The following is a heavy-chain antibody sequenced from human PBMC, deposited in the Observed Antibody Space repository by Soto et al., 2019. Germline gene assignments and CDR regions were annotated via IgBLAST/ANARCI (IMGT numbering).Heavy chain of an antibody. J-gene: IGHJ4*02. V-gene: IGHV3-23*01. CDR3: XXXXXXXXXXDY. Sequence: EVQLLESGGGLVQPGGSLRLSCAASGFTFSTYAMSWVRQAPGXXLEWVSTISGXDGSTXYADSXKGXXTXXSXNSXXXXXXXXXXXXXXXXXXXXXXXXXXXXXXXDYWGQGTLVTVSS. CDR2: ISGXDGST. CDR1: GFTFSTYA.